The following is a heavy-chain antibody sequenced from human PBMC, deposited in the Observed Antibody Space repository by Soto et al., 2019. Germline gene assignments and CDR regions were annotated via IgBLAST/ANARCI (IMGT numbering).Heavy chain of an antibody. Sequence: PGGSLRLSRASSGFTFSSYAMHWVRQAPGKGLEWVAVISYDGSNKYYADSVKGRFTISRDNSKNTLYLQMNSLRAEDTAVYYCARDVFSSSSSGYYYYYGMDVWGQGTTVTVSS. D-gene: IGHD6-6*01. CDR3: ARDVFSSSSSGYYYYYGMDV. CDR1: GFTFSSYA. V-gene: IGHV3-30-3*01. CDR2: ISYDGSNK. J-gene: IGHJ6*02.